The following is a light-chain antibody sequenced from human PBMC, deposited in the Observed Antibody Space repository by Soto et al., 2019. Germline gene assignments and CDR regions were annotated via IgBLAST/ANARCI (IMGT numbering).Light chain of an antibody. CDR1: QRISGSY. V-gene: IGKV3-20*01. J-gene: IGKJ1*01. Sequence: EIVKTQSPATLSVSPGERATLSCRASQRISGSYLAWYQQKPGQAPRLLIYAASSRAAGIPDRFSGSGSGTDFTLTISRLEPEDFAVYYCHQYGTSPPRTFGQGTKVDIK. CDR3: HQYGTSPPRT. CDR2: AAS.